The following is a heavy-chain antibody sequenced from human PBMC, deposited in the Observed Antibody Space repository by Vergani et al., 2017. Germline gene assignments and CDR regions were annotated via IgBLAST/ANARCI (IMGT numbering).Heavy chain of an antibody. CDR1: GYSFTSYW. Sequence: EVQLVQSGAEVKKPGESLKISCKGSGYSFTSYWIAWVRQMPGKGLEWMGIIYPGDSDYRYSPSFQGQVTISADKSISTAYLQWSSLKASDTAIYYCARRDSVFRYQLLRAYYFDYWGQGTLVTVSS. J-gene: IGHJ4*02. D-gene: IGHD2-2*01. V-gene: IGHV5-51*01. CDR3: ARRDSVFRYQLLRAYYFDY. CDR2: IYPGDSDY.